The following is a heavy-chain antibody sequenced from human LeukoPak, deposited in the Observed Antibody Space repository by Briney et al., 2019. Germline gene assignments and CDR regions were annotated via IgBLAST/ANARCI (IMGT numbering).Heavy chain of an antibody. J-gene: IGHJ4*02. CDR1: GFTFDYPA. CDR2: INTGDIT. V-gene: IGHV3-23*01. Sequence: GGSLRLSCAASGFTFDYPAMTWVRQAPEKGLEWVSTINTGDITFYANSVKGRFTISRDNSKNALFLQMNSLRAEDTAIYYCVKGGFTYYDDWGQGTLVTVSS. CDR3: VKGGFTYYDD. D-gene: IGHD3-22*01.